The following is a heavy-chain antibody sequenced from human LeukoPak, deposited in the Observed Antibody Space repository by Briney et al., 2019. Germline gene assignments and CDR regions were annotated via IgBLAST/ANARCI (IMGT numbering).Heavy chain of an antibody. D-gene: IGHD2-15*01. V-gene: IGHV4-34*01. CDR1: GGSFSGYY. CDR2: INHSGST. J-gene: IGHJ1*01. Sequence: SETLSLTCAVYGGSFSGYYWSWIRQPPGKGLEWIGEINHSGSTNYNPSLKSRVTISVDTSKNQFSLKLGSVTAADTAVYYCARPLGYCSGGSCYAYFQHWGQGTLVTVSS. CDR3: ARPLGYCSGGSCYAYFQH.